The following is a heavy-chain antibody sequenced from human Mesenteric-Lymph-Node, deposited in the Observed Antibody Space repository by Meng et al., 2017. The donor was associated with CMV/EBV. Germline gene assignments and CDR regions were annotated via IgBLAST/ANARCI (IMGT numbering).Heavy chain of an antibody. V-gene: IGHV4-34*01. CDR2: INHSGST. J-gene: IGHJ4*02. CDR3: ARQAAGEGY. D-gene: IGHD6-13*01. Sequence: LPLTCAVYGGSFSGYYWSGIRQPPGKGLEWIGEINHSGSTNYNPSLKSRVTISVDTSKNQFSLKLSSVTAADTAVYYCARQAAGEGYWGQGTLVTVSS. CDR1: GGSFSGYY.